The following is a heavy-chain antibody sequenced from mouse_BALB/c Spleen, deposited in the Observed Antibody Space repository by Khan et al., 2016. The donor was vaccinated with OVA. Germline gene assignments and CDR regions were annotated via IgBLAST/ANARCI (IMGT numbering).Heavy chain of an antibody. V-gene: IGHV3-6*02. J-gene: IGHJ3*01. CDR3: AHGGYGRGFAY. Sequence: VQLKESGPGLVKPSQSLSLTCSVTGYSIISGYYWNWIRQFPGNKLEWMGYISYDGSNNYNPSLKYRISITRDTSKNQFFLKLNSVTSEDTATYCLAHGGYGRGFAYWGQGTLVTVSA. CDR2: ISYDGSN. D-gene: IGHD1-1*01. CDR1: GYSIISGYY.